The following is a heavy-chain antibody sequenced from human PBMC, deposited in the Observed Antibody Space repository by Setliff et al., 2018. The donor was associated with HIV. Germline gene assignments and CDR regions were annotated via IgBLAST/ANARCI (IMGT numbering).Heavy chain of an antibody. CDR1: GYTFSDYW. J-gene: IGHJ4*02. CDR2: VYPDDSDS. CDR3: ARQAVDCSGGTCYSTSAFDY. D-gene: IGHD2-15*01. Sequence: GESLKISCKGSGYTFSDYWIGWVRQMPGKGLEWMGIVYPDDSDSRYSPSFQGQVTISADKSVSTAYLQWSSLKASDTAMYYCARQAVDCSGGTCYSTSAFDYWGQGTLVTVSS. V-gene: IGHV5-51*01.